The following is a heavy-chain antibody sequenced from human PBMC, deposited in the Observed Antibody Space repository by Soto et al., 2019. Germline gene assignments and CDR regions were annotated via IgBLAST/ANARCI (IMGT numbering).Heavy chain of an antibody. CDR3: AAGEASSRNLAPYYLDF. V-gene: IGHV1-69*05. J-gene: IGHJ4*02. D-gene: IGHD6-13*01. CDR2: IIPIFGTA. Sequence: SVKVSCQASGGTFSSYAISWVRQAPGQGLEWMGGIIPIFGTANYAQKFQGRVTMTRNTSISTAYMELSSLRSEDTAVYFCAAGEASSRNLAPYYLDFWGQGTLVTVSS. CDR1: GGTFSSYA.